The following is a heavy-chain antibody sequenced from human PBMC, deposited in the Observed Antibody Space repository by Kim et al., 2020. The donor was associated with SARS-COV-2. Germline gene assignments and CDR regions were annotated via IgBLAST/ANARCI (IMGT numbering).Heavy chain of an antibody. V-gene: IGHV3-21*01. D-gene: IGHD6-13*01. J-gene: IGHJ3*02. Sequence: YANSGKGRFTISRDNAKNSLYLQMNSLRAEDTAVYYCASAAAAGDAFDIWGQGTMVTVSS. CDR3: ASAAAAGDAFDI.